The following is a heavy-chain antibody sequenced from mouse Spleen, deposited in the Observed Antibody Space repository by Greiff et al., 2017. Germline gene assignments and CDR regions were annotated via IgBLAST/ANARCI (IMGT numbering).Heavy chain of an antibody. J-gene: IGHJ3*01. CDR2: ISSGSSTI. CDR1: GFTFSDYG. CDR3: AGLTGWFAY. D-gene: IGHD4-1*01. V-gene: IGHV5-17*01. Sequence: EVMLVESGGGLVKPGGSLKLSCAASGFTFSDYGMHWVRQAPEKGLEWVAYISSGSSTIYYADTVKGRFTISRDNAKNTLFLQMTSLRSEDTAMYYCAGLTGWFAYWGQGTLVTVSA.